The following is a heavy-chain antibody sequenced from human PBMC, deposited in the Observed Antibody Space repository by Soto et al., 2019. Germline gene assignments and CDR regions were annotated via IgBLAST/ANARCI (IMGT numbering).Heavy chain of an antibody. CDR3: AKDFRPAGFGEYFDY. CDR1: GFTFSSYA. Sequence: GGSLRLSCAASGFTFSSYAMSWVRQAPGKGLEWVSAISGSGGSTYYADSVKGRFTISRDNSKNTLYLQMNSLRAEDTAVYYCAKDFRPAGFGEYFDYWGQGTLVTVSS. J-gene: IGHJ4*02. CDR2: ISGSGGST. D-gene: IGHD3-10*01. V-gene: IGHV3-23*01.